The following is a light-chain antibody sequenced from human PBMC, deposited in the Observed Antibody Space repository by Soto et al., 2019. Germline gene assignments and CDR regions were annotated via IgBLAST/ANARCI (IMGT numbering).Light chain of an antibody. V-gene: IGKV3-15*01. CDR2: GAS. CDR3: QVYGPSPPIN. Sequence: EIVMTQSPATLSVSPVERSTLSCMASQSVSSNLAWYQQTPGQAPRLLIYGASTRATGIPARFSGGGSGTDFTLTIRSLEPEDFAVYYCQVYGPSPPINCGQGKRREIK. CDR1: QSVSSN. J-gene: IGKJ5*01.